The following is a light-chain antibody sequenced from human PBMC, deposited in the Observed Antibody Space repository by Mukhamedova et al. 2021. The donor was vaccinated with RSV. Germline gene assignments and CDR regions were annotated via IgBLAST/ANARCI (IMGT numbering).Light chain of an antibody. V-gene: IGKV3-20*01. J-gene: IGKJ1*01. Sequence: GERATLSCRASQSVSSSYLAWYQQKPGQAPRLLIYGASSRATGIPDRFSGSGSGTDFTLTISRLEPEDLAVYYCQQYGSSPWTFG. CDR2: GAS. CDR3: QQYGSSPWT. CDR1: QSVSSSY.